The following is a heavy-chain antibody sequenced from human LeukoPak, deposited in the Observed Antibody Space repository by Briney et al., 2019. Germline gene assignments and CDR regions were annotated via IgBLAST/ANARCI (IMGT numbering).Heavy chain of an antibody. CDR1: VGTFSIYA. CDR2: IIPIFGTA. CDR3: ARDLGYYDSTPFDY. D-gene: IGHD3-22*01. Sequence: GASVKVSHKASVGTFSIYAISWVRQAPGQGLEWMGRIIPIFGTAYYAQKFQGRVTITADKSTSTAYMELSSLRSEDTAVYYCARDLGYYDSTPFDYWGQGTLVTVSS. V-gene: IGHV1-69*06. J-gene: IGHJ4*02.